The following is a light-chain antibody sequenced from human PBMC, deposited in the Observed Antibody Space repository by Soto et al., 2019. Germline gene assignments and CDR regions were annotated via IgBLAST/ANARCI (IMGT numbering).Light chain of an antibody. Sequence: EIVLTQSPGTLSLSPGERATLSCRASQSVSNNYLAWYQQKPGQAPRLLIFGASSRATGIPDRFRGSGSGTDFTLTISRLEPEDFAVYYCQQYGSSPWTFGQGTKVDI. J-gene: IGKJ1*01. CDR3: QQYGSSPWT. V-gene: IGKV3-20*01. CDR1: QSVSNNY. CDR2: GAS.